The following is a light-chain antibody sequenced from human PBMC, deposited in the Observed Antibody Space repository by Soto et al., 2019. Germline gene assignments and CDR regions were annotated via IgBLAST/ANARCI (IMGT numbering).Light chain of an antibody. V-gene: IGKV3-15*01. CDR3: QQYNDWPRT. Sequence: EIVLTQSPATLSLSPGERATLSCRASQSVSSDLAWYHQKPGQAPRLLIYGASTRATGIPARFSGSGSGTEFTLTISSLQSEDFAVYYCQQYNDWPRTFGQGTKVDI. J-gene: IGKJ1*01. CDR2: GAS. CDR1: QSVSSD.